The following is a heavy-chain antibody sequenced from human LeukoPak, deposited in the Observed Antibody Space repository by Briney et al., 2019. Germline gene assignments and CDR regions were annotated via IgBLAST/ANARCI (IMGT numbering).Heavy chain of an antibody. CDR3: ARSPTDSSGYPNPLFDI. D-gene: IGHD3-22*01. J-gene: IGHJ3*02. V-gene: IGHV1-69*02. CDR1: GYTFTGYY. Sequence: EASVKVSCKASGYTFTGYYMHWVRQAPGQGLEWMGRIIPIFGIANYAQKFQGRVTITADKSTSTAYMELGSLRSEDTAVYYCARSPTDSSGYPNPLFDIWGQGTMVTVSS. CDR2: IIPIFGIA.